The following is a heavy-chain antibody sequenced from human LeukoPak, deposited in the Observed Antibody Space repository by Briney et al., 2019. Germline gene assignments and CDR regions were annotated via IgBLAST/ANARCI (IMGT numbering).Heavy chain of an antibody. J-gene: IGHJ4*02. D-gene: IGHD6-19*01. V-gene: IGHV3-23*01. CDR2: ISTSSGST. Sequence: GASLRLSCAASAFTFSTYAMNWVRQAPGKGLEWVSAISTSSGSTYYADSVKGRFTISRDDSKNTLYLQVNSLRAEDTAIYYCAKNSSGWFYYFDYWGQGTLVTVSS. CDR1: AFTFSTYA. CDR3: AKNSSGWFYYFDY.